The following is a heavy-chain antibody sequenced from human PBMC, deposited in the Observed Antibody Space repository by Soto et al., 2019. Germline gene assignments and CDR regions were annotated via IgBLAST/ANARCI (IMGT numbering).Heavy chain of an antibody. D-gene: IGHD2-15*01. J-gene: IGHJ3*02. Sequence: QVQLVESGGGVVQPGRSLRLSCAASGFTFSSYGMHWVRQAPGKGLEWVAVIWYDGSNKYYADSVKGRFTISRDNSKNXLYLQMNSLRAEDTAVYYCAREACSGGSCYDAFDIWGQGTMVTVSS. CDR3: AREACSGGSCYDAFDI. V-gene: IGHV3-33*01. CDR2: IWYDGSNK. CDR1: GFTFSSYG.